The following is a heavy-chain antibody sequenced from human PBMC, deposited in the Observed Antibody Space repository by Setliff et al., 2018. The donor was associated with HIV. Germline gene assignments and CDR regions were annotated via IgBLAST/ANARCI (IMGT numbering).Heavy chain of an antibody. CDR1: GDSVNSGGFY. V-gene: IGHV4-31*03. J-gene: IGHJ4*02. CDR2: IYFGGIT. D-gene: IGHD3-10*01. CDR3: AGLRGSMVRGVVINPRGIDH. Sequence: SETLSLTCTVSGDSVNSGGFYWSWIRQHPGKGLGWLGYIYFGGITYYNPSLKSRLTISVDTSKNQFSLKLSSVTAADTAVYFCAGLRGSMVRGVVINPRGIDHWGQGTLVTVS.